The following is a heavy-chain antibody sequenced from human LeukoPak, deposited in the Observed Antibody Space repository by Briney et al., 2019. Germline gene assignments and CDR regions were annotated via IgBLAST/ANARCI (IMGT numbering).Heavy chain of an antibody. J-gene: IGHJ2*01. D-gene: IGHD3-3*02. CDR1: GFSVSTNY. CDR2: LYSGSST. Sequence: GGSLRLSCAASGFSVSTNYMNWVRQAPGKGLEWVSILYSGSSTYYADSVEGRFIVSRDSSKNTLSLQMNDLRAEDTDVYYCARVGDHFHWYLDLWGRGTLVTVSS. V-gene: IGHV3-53*01. CDR3: ARVGDHFHWYLDL.